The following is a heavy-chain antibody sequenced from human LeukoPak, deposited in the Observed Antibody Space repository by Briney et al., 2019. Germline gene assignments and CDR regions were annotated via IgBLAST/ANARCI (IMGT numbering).Heavy chain of an antibody. J-gene: IGHJ3*02. CDR1: GFTFSAYW. CDR3: AKKTYDILTGPHDAFDI. V-gene: IGHV3-74*01. D-gene: IGHD3-9*01. CDR2: SNSDGSTT. Sequence: GGSLRLSCAASGFTFSAYWMHWVRQSPGKGLVWVARSNSDGSTTDYADSVKGRFTISRDIAKSTMFLQMDSLRAEDTAVYYCAKKTYDILTGPHDAFDIWGQGTMVTVSS.